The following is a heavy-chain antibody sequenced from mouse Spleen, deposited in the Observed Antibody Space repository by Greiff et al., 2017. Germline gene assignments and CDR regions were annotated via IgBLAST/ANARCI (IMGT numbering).Heavy chain of an antibody. CDR1: GFAFSSYG. D-gene: IGHD1-1*01. CDR3: TRKGIYYYGSIWYFDV. V-gene: IGHV5-12-1*01. CDR2: ISNGGVST. Sequence: EVKLEESGGGLVKPEGSLKLSCAASGFAFSSYGMAWVRQTPEKRLEWVATISNGGVSTYYPDNVKGRFTISRDNAKNTLYLQMSSLKSEDTAMYYCTRKGIYYYGSIWYFDVWGAGTTVTVSS. J-gene: IGHJ1*01.